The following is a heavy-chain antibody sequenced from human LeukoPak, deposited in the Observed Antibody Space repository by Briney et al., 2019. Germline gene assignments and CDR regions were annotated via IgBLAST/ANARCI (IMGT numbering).Heavy chain of an antibody. CDR1: GYTFTELS. J-gene: IGHJ4*02. D-gene: IGHD2-21*02. V-gene: IGHV1-2*02. CDR2: INPNSGGT. CDR3: ARSRAYCGGDCYGIYDY. Sequence: GASVKVSCKVSGYTFTELSMHWVRQAPGQGLEWMGWINPNSGGTNYAQKFQGRVTMTRDTSISTAYMELSRLRSDDTAVYYCARSRAYCGGDCYGIYDYWGQGTLVTVSS.